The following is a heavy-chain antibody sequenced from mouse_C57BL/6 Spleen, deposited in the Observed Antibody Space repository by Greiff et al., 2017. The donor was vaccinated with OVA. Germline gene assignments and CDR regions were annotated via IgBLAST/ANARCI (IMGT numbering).Heavy chain of an antibody. V-gene: IGHV5-4*01. Sequence: EVKLMESGGGLVKPGGSLKLSCAASGFTFSSYAMSWVRQTPEKRLEWVATISDGGSYTYYPDNVKGRFTISRDNAKNNLYLQMSHLKSEDTAMYYCARDHYYGNRGYFDYWGQGTTLTVSS. J-gene: IGHJ2*01. D-gene: IGHD2-1*01. CDR1: GFTFSSYA. CDR3: ARDHYYGNRGYFDY. CDR2: ISDGGSYT.